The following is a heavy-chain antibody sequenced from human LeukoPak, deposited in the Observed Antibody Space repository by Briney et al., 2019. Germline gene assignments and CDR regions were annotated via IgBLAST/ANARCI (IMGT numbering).Heavy chain of an antibody. Sequence: GESLRLSCSASGFTFSNSGMNWVRQAPGKGLEWVSYISSSNSTINYADSVKGRFTISRDNAKNSLYLQMNSLRAEDTAVYYCARGVYYYDSSGYYEEYYYYYMDVWGKGTTVTISS. CDR2: ISSSNSTI. CDR3: ARGVYYYDSSGYYEEYYYYYMDV. J-gene: IGHJ6*03. D-gene: IGHD3-22*01. V-gene: IGHV3-48*01. CDR1: GFTFSNSG.